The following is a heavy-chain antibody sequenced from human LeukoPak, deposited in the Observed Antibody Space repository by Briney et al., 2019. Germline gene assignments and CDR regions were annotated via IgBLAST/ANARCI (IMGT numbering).Heavy chain of an antibody. J-gene: IGHJ4*02. V-gene: IGHV1-2*02. CDR2: INPNSGGT. Sequence: ASVKISCKASGYTFTGYYMHWVRQAPGQGLEWVGSINPNSGGTNYAQKFQGRDSMTRDTSISTAYMELSRLRSDVTAVYICARSGGVAGPRVGYSWGQGTLVSVSS. D-gene: IGHD6-19*01. CDR1: GYTFTGYY. CDR3: ARSGGVAGPRVGYS.